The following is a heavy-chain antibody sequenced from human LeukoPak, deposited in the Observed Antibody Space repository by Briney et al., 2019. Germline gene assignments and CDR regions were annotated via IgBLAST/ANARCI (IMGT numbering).Heavy chain of an antibody. Sequence: PGGSLRLSCAASGFTFDGFAMHWVRQVPGKGLEWVSSISWNSNNIAYAASVKGRFTISRDNAENYLYLQMNSLRTEDTAMYFCAKDMAGGDYSGNWLMAYWGQGTLVTVSS. V-gene: IGHV3-9*01. J-gene: IGHJ4*02. D-gene: IGHD4-23*01. CDR3: AKDMAGGDYSGNWLMAY. CDR2: ISWNSNNI. CDR1: GFTFDGFA.